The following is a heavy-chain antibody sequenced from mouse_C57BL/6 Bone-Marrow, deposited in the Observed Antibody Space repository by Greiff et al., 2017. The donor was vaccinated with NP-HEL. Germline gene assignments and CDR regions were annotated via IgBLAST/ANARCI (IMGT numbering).Heavy chain of an antibody. Sequence: EVKLMESGGGLVKPGGSLKLSCAASGFTFSDYGMHWVCQAPEKGLEWVAYISSGSSTIYYADTVKGRFTISRDNAKNTLFLQMTSLRSEDTAMYYCARRRIYYYGSWYFDVWGTGTTVTVSS. CDR1: GFTFSDYG. CDR3: ARRRIYYYGSWYFDV. D-gene: IGHD1-1*01. V-gene: IGHV5-17*01. CDR2: ISSGSSTI. J-gene: IGHJ1*03.